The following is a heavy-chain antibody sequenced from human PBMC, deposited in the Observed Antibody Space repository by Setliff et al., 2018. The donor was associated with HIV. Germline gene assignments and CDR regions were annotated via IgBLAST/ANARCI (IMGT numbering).Heavy chain of an antibody. CDR3: ARDVPWGDYYYYMDV. CDR1: GFSISSRYY. Sequence: SETLSLTCDVSGFSISSRYYWGWIRQSPGKGLEWIGHIYTSGSTNYNPSLKSRVTMSVDTSKNQFSLKLSSVTAADTAVYYCARDVPWGDYYYYMDVWGKGTTVTVS. D-gene: IGHD3-16*01. CDR2: IYTSGST. V-gene: IGHV4-38-2*02. J-gene: IGHJ6*03.